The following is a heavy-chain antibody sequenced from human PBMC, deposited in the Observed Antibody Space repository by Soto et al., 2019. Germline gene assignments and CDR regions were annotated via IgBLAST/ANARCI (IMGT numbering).Heavy chain of an antibody. D-gene: IGHD3-9*01. Sequence: EVQLLESGGGLVQPGGSLRLSCAASGFTFSSYAMSWVRQAPGKGLEWVSAISASGGSTYYADSVKGRFTISRDNSKSTLYLQMNSLRAEDTAVYYCAKNIVDILTAYPPGPFDYWGQGTLVTVSS. V-gene: IGHV3-23*01. CDR1: GFTFSSYA. J-gene: IGHJ4*02. CDR3: AKNIVDILTAYPPGPFDY. CDR2: ISASGGST.